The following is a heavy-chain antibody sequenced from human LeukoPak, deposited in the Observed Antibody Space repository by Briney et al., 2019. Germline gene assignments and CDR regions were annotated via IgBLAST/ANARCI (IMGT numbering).Heavy chain of an antibody. CDR1: GYTFTGYY. CDR3: ARDSGMDYYGSGYYFDY. D-gene: IGHD3-10*01. J-gene: IGHJ4*02. V-gene: IGHV1-2*02. Sequence: ASVKVSCKASGYTFTGYYVHWVRQAPGQGLEWMGWINPNSGGTNYAQKFQGRVTMTRDTSISTAYMELSRLRSDDTAVYYCARDSGMDYYGSGYYFDYWGQGTLVTVSS. CDR2: INPNSGGT.